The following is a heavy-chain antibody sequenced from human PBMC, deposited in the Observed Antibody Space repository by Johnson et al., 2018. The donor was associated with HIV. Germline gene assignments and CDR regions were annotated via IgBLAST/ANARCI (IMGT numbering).Heavy chain of an antibody. J-gene: IGHJ3*02. CDR1: GFTFSSYG. V-gene: IGHV3-30*02. CDR3: AKDTPLFAFDI. CDR2: IRYDGSNK. Sequence: QVQLVESGGGVVQPGRSLRLSCAASGFTFSSYGMHWVRQAPGKGLEWVAFIRYDGSNKYYADSVRGRFTVSRDNSKNTLSVQMNNLKPEDTAVYYCAKDTPLFAFDIWGQGTMVTVSS.